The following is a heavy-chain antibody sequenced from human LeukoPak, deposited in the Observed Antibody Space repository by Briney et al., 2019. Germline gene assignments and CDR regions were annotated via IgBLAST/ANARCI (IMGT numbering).Heavy chain of an antibody. CDR3: ARDPSNYDSSGYYYGDAFDI. Sequence: PSETLSLTCAVYGGSFSGYYWSWIRQPPGKGLEWIGEINHSGSTNYNPSLKSRVTISVDTSKNQFSLKLSSVTAADTAVYYCARDPSNYDSSGYYYGDAFDIWGQGTMVTVSS. V-gene: IGHV4-34*01. D-gene: IGHD3-22*01. J-gene: IGHJ3*02. CDR2: INHSGST. CDR1: GGSFSGYY.